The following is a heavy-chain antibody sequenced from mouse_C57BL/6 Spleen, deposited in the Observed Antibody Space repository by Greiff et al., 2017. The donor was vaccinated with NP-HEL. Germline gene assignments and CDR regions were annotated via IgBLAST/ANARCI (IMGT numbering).Heavy chain of an antibody. Sequence: EVKLQESGAELVKPGASVKLSCTASGFNIKDYYMHWVKQRTEQGLEWIGRIDPVDGDTTYAPKFQGKATITADTSSITAYLHLSILTSEDTAVYYCARSGIFITTVVASCDYWGQGTTRTVSS. CDR2: IDPVDGDT. D-gene: IGHD1-1*01. CDR1: GFNIKDYY. CDR3: ARSGIFITTVVASCDY. V-gene: IGHV14-2*01. J-gene: IGHJ2*01.